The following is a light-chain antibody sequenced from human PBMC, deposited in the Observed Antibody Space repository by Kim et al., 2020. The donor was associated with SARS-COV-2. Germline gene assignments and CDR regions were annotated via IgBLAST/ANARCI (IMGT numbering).Light chain of an antibody. V-gene: IGLV10-54*01. CDR3: SAWDISLNAWV. J-gene: IGLJ3*02. Sequence: RQTATLTCTGNNNNVGNQGAAWLQQHQGHPPKLLSYRDNDRPSGISERLSASRSENTASLTISGLQPVDEADYYCSAWDISLNAWVFGGGTQLTVL. CDR2: RDN. CDR1: NNNVGNQG.